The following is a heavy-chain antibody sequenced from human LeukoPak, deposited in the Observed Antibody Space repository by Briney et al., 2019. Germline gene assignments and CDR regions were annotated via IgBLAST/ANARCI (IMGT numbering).Heavy chain of an antibody. CDR1: GGSISGYY. J-gene: IGHJ4*02. D-gene: IGHD4-23*01. CDR3: ARGGKATVVTM. V-gene: IGHV4-59*12. CDR2: IYSDGRT. Sequence: SETLSLTCTVSGGSISGYYWSWIRQPPGKGLEWIGYIYSDGRTNYNPSLLSRVTISVDTSKNQFSLRLTSVTAADTAVYYCARGGKATVVTMWGQGILVTVSS.